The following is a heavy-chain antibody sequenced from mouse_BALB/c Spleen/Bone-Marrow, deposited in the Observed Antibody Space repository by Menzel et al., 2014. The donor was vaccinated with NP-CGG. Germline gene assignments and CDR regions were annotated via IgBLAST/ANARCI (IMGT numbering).Heavy chain of an antibody. D-gene: IGHD4-1*01. Sequence: EVQLQQSGAELVKPGASVKLSCTASGFNIKDTYMHWVKQRPEQGLEWIGRIDPANGNTKYDPKFQGKATITADTSSNSAYLQLSSLTSEDTAVYYCARWEYYAMDYWGQGTSVTVSS. J-gene: IGHJ4*01. CDR2: IDPANGNT. CDR3: ARWEYYAMDY. CDR1: GFNIKDTY. V-gene: IGHV14-3*02.